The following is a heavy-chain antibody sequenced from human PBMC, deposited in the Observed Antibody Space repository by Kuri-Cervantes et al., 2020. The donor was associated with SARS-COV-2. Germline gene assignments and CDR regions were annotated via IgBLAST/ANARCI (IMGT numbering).Heavy chain of an antibody. CDR3: ARGTTVTTFFDY. Sequence: SETLSLTCTVSGGSVSSGSYYWSWIRQPPGKGLEWIGYIYYSGGTNYNPSLKSRVTISVDTSKNQFSLKLSSVTAADTAVYYCARGTTVTTFFDYWGQGTLVTGSS. CDR1: GGSVSSGSYY. D-gene: IGHD4-17*01. CDR2: IYYSGGT. V-gene: IGHV4-61*01. J-gene: IGHJ4*02.